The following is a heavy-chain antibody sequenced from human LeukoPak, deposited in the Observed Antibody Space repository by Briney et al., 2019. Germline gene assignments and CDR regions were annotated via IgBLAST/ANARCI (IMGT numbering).Heavy chain of an antibody. V-gene: IGHV5-51*01. CDR1: GYSFTSYW. D-gene: IGHD6-19*01. Sequence: KLGESLKISCKGSGYSFTSYWIGWVRQVPGKGLEWMGIIYPGDSDTRYSPSFQGQVTISADKSISTAYLQWSSLKASDTAMYYCARHPTVAGTPDGMDVWGQGTTVTVSS. CDR3: ARHPTVAGTPDGMDV. J-gene: IGHJ6*02. CDR2: IYPGDSDT.